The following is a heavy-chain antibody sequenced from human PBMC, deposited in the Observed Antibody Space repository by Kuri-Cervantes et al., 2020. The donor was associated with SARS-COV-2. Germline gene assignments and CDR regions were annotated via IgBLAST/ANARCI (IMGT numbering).Heavy chain of an antibody. CDR3: AKVNDP. V-gene: IGHV3-9*01. Sequence: SLRLSCVASGFTFDDYAMHWVRQAPGKGLEWVSGISWNSGSIGYADSVKGRFTISRDNAKNSLYLQMNSLRAEDTALYYCAKVNDPWGQGTLVTVSS. CDR2: ISWNSGSI. J-gene: IGHJ1*01. CDR1: GFTFDDYA. D-gene: IGHD1-1*01.